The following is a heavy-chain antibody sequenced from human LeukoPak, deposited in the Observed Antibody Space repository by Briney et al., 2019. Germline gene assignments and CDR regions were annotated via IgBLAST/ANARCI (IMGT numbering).Heavy chain of an antibody. Sequence: PGGSLRLSCAASGFTVSSNYMSWVRQAPGKGLEWVSVIYSGGSTYYADSVKGRFTISRDNAKNTVYLQMNSLRAEDTAVYYCARDIVAGSGSLDYWGQGTLVTVSS. CDR3: ARDIVAGSGSLDY. D-gene: IGHD3-10*01. CDR2: IYSGGST. CDR1: GFTVSSNY. V-gene: IGHV3-66*01. J-gene: IGHJ4*02.